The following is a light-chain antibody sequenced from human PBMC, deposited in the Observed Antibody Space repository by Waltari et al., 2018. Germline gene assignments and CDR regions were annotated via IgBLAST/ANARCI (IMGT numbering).Light chain of an antibody. V-gene: IGLV1-40*01. Sequence: QSVLTQPPSVSGAPGQRVTISCTGSSSNIGASYDVHWYQHLPGSAPNLLIYNNNNRPSGVPGRFSGSKSGTSASLAITGLQTEDEADYYCQSYDNSLSGSGVFGTGTKVTVL. J-gene: IGLJ1*01. CDR1: SSNIGASYD. CDR3: QSYDNSLSGSGV. CDR2: NNN.